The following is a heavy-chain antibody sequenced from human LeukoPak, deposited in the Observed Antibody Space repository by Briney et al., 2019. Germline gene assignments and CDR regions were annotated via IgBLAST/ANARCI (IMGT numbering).Heavy chain of an antibody. V-gene: IGHV3-11*01. J-gene: IGHJ4*02. D-gene: IGHD3-22*01. CDR2: ISSSGSTI. CDR1: GFTFSDYY. CDR3: AKDIADYYDSSGYSD. Sequence: PGGSLRLSCAASGFTFSDYYMSWIRQAPGKGLEWVSYISSSGSTIYYADSVKGRFTISRDNAKNSLYLQMNSLRAEDTALYYCAKDIADYYDSSGYSDWGQGTLVTVSS.